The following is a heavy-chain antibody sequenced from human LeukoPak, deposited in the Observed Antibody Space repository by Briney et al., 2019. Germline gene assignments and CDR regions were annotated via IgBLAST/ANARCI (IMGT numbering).Heavy chain of an antibody. CDR3: AKGGSYVVDY. J-gene: IGHJ4*02. Sequence: PGGSLRLSCAASGFTFSSHSMNWVRQAPGKGLEWVSSISSSSNYIYYADSVKGRFTISRDNAKNSLYLQMNSLRAEDTAVYYCAKGGSYVVDYWGQGTLVTVSS. CDR2: ISSSSNYI. CDR1: GFTFSSHS. V-gene: IGHV3-21*01. D-gene: IGHD3-16*01.